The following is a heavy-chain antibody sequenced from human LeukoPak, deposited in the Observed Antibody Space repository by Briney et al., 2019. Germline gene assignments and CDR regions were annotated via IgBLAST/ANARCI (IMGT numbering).Heavy chain of an antibody. CDR2: ISGGVGST. CDR1: GFTLITYA. J-gene: IGHJ4*02. CDR3: AKDGGYFFDS. V-gene: IGHV3-23*01. Sequence: GGSLRLSCAASGFTLITYAMSWVRQTPGKGLEWVSRISGGVGSTYYAGSVKGRFTISRDNFQNTLYLQMDSLRAEDTAIYSCAKDGGYFFDSWGQGTLVTVSS.